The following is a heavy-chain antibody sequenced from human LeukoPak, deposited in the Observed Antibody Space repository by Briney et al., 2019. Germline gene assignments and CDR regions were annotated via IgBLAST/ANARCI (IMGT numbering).Heavy chain of an antibody. V-gene: IGHV5-51*01. CDR2: IYPGDSDT. CDR3: ARRAHHDAFDI. J-gene: IGHJ3*02. CDR1: GYTFASYW. Sequence: GESLKISCMGSGYTFASYWIAWVRQMPGKGLEWMGSIYPGDSDTTYSPSFQGQVTISADKSIATAYLQWSSLKASDTAMYYCARRAHHDAFDIWGQGTMVTVSS.